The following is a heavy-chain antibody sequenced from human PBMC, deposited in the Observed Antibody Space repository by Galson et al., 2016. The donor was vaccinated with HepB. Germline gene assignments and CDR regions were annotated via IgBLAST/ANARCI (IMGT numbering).Heavy chain of an antibody. V-gene: IGHV3-11*01. J-gene: IGHJ6*02. Sequence: SFMNWIRQAPGKGLEWVSYISSSGSTIYYADSVKGRFTISRDNARNSLYLQMNSLRAEDTAVYYCARGHQLLWNGLDVWGQGTTVTVSS. CDR2: ISSSGSTI. CDR1: SF. CDR3: ARGHQLLWNGLDV. D-gene: IGHD3-10*01.